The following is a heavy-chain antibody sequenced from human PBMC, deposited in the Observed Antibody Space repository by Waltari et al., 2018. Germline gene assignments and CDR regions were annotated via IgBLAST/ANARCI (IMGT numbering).Heavy chain of an antibody. Sequence: QLQLQESGPGLVKPSETPSLACTGSGGPLSRSSDYWGWIRLSPGKGLEWIGSIYYSGSTDYNPTLKSRVTISGDTSKNQFSLKLSSVTAADTAVYYCARHWKKSGYRFDPWGQGTLVTVSS. CDR2: IYYSGST. CDR1: GGPLSRSSDY. J-gene: IGHJ5*02. V-gene: IGHV4-39*01. D-gene: IGHD5-12*01. CDR3: ARHWKKSGYRFDP.